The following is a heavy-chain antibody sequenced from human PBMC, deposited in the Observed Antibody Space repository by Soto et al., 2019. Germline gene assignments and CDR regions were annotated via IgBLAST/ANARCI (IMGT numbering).Heavy chain of an antibody. CDR1: GYSISSSNL. CDR3: ARVWGGAFDI. Sequence: SETLSLTCAVSGYSISSSNLWGWIRQPPGKGLEWIGYIYYSGSTYYNPSLKSRVTISVDTSKNQFSLKLSSVTAADTAVYYCARVWGGAFDIWGQGTMVTVSS. CDR2: IYYSGST. V-gene: IGHV4-28*03. J-gene: IGHJ3*02. D-gene: IGHD3-10*01.